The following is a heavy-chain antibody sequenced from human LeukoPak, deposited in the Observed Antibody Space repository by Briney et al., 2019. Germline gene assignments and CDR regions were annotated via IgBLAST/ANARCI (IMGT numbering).Heavy chain of an antibody. J-gene: IGHJ3*02. CDR3: AKGYYDLLTGYYTDAFDI. D-gene: IGHD3-9*01. CDR2: ISSSGGRT. CDR1: GFTFSSYA. Sequence: GGSLRLSCAASGFTFSSYAMSWVRQAPGRGLEWVSGISSSGGRTYYADSVKGRFTISRDNSKNTLYLQMNSLRAEDTAVYYCAKGYYDLLTGYYTDAFDIWGQGTMVTVSA. V-gene: IGHV3-23*01.